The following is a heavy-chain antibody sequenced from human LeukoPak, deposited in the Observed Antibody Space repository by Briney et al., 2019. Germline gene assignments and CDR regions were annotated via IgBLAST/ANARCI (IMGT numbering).Heavy chain of an antibody. J-gene: IGHJ5*02. Sequence: PSETLSLTCGVYSGSFSGYYWSWIRQPPGKGLEWIGEINHSGSTNYNPSLKSRVTISVDTSKNQFSLKLNFVTAADTAMYYCARMFRSSWYINWFDPWGQGTLVTVSS. CDR3: ARMFRSSWYINWFDP. V-gene: IGHV4-34*01. CDR1: SGSFSGYY. CDR2: INHSGST. D-gene: IGHD6-13*01.